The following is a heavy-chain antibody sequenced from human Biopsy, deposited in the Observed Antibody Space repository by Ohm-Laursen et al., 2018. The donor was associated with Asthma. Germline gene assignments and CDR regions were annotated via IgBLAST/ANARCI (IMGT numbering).Heavy chain of an antibody. Sequence: SLRLSCAASGFRFSDYGMNWVRQAPGKGLERVSAITGSGGTTYYADSVRGRFTISRDFYKNTLYLQMDSLRAEDTAVYYCARGDSSGWSHYYFDYWGQGTLVSVSS. CDR1: GFRFSDYG. D-gene: IGHD6-19*01. V-gene: IGHV3-23*01. CDR2: ITGSGGTT. J-gene: IGHJ4*02. CDR3: ARGDSSGWSHYYFDY.